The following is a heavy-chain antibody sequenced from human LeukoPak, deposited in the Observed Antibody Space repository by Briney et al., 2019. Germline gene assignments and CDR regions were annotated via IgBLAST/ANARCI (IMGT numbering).Heavy chain of an antibody. D-gene: IGHD3-10*01. CDR1: SGSTKNDSYY. V-gene: IGHV4-61*02. Sequence: SETLSLTCTASSGSTKNDSYYWSWIRQPAGKGLEWIGRIQPSGNTMYNPSLESRVTISIGTSKKEFSLSLSSVTAADTAVYYCASHYSEWGIDAFDIWGQGTVVTVPS. CDR3: ASHYSEWGIDAFDI. CDR2: IQPSGNT. J-gene: IGHJ3*02.